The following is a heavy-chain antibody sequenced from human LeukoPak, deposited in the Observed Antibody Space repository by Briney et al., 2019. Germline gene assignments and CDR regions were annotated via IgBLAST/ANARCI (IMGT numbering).Heavy chain of an antibody. J-gene: IGHJ4*02. CDR2: IYISGNT. V-gene: IGHV4-61*01. Sequence: SETLSLTCTVSGGSVSSGSYYWSWIRQPPGKGLEWIGYIYISGNTNYNPSLKSRVSISVDTSKNQFSLKLRSVTAADTAVYYCARAFHGSPYYFELWGQGTLVTVSS. CDR1: GGSVSSGSYY. CDR3: ARAFHGSPYYFEL.